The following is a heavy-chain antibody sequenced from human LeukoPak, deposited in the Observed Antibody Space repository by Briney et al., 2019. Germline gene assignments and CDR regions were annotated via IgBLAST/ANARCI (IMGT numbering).Heavy chain of an antibody. D-gene: IGHD1-26*01. J-gene: IGHJ3*02. V-gene: IGHV1-18*01. CDR1: GYTFTSYG. Sequence: VASVKVSCKASGYTFTSYGISWVRQAPGQGLEWMGWISAYNGNTNYAQKLQGRVTMTTDTSTSTAYVELRSLRSDDTAVYYCARGVVGATISVPEDAFDIWGQGTMVTVSS. CDR2: ISAYNGNT. CDR3: ARGVVGATISVPEDAFDI.